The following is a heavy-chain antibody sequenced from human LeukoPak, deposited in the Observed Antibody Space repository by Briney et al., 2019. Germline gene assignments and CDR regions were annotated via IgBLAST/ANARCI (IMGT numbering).Heavy chain of an antibody. CDR2: IYYSGST. CDR1: GGSISSSSYY. CDR3: ARVKGDYGERSNKGVLDY. D-gene: IGHD4-17*01. Sequence: SETLSLTCTVSGGSISSSSYYWGWIRQPPGKGLEWIGSIYYSGSTYYNPSLKSRVTISVDTSKNQFSLKLSSVTAADTAVYYCARVKGDYGERSNKGVLDYWGQGTLVTVSS. J-gene: IGHJ4*02. V-gene: IGHV4-39*07.